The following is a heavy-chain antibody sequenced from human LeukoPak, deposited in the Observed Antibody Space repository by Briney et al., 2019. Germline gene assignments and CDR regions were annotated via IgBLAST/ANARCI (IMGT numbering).Heavy chain of an antibody. Sequence: PSETLSLTCTVSGGSISSYYWSWIRQPAGKGLEWIGRIYTSGSTNYNPSLKSRVTMSVDTSKNQFSLKLSSVTAADTAVYYCARTEIGLHGGSAEYFQHWGQGTLVTVSS. CDR2: IYTSGST. CDR3: ARTEIGLHGGSAEYFQH. CDR1: GGSISSYY. J-gene: IGHJ1*01. D-gene: IGHD5-24*01. V-gene: IGHV4-4*07.